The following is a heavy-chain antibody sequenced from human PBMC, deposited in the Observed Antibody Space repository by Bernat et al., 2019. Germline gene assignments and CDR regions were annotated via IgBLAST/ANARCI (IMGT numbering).Heavy chain of an antibody. CDR3: AKEDSNFIDY. D-gene: IGHD4-11*01. V-gene: IGHV1-2*02. CDR1: GYTFTGYY. J-gene: IGHJ4*02. Sequence: QVQLVQSGAEVKKPGASVKVSCKASGYTFTGYYLHWVRQAPGHGLEWMGWVNPNSDATNYAQKFQGRVTMTRDASINTVYMELSSLTSDDTAVYYCAKEDSNFIDYWGQGTLVTVSS. CDR2: VNPNSDAT.